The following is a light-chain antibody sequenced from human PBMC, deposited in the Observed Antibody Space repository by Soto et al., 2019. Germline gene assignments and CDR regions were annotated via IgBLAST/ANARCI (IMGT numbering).Light chain of an antibody. CDR3: SSYTSSSTPRV. Sequence: QSVLTQPASVSGSPGQSITISCTGTSSDVGGYNYVSWYQQHPGKAPKLMIYDVSNRPSGVSNRFSGSKSGNTASLTISGLQAEDEADYYCSSYTSSSTPRVFGGGTKLT. CDR2: DVS. V-gene: IGLV2-14*01. CDR1: SSDVGGYNY. J-gene: IGLJ2*01.